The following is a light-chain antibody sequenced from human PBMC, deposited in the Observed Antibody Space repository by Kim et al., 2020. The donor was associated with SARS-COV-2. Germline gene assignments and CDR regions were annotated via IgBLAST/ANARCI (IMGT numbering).Light chain of an antibody. V-gene: IGLV2-14*03. Sequence: QSITISCTGTSSDVGAYKYVSWYQQHPNNAPKLMIYDVSDRPSGISSRFSGSKSGNTASLTISGLQAEDEADYYCTSYTSSGTYVFGTGTKVTVL. CDR2: DVS. J-gene: IGLJ1*01. CDR3: TSYTSSGTYV. CDR1: SSDVGAYKY.